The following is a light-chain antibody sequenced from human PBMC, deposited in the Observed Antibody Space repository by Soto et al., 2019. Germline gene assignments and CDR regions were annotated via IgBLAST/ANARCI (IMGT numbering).Light chain of an antibody. J-gene: IGKJ1*01. Sequence: EVVLTQSPGTLSLSPGERATLSCRASQSVADSYLAWYQQKPGRAPRLLFYAATRRATGIPDRFSGSGSGTDVTLTISTLEPDDFAVYYCHHFGSSPETVRQGPKVE. CDR1: QSVADSY. V-gene: IGKV3-20*01. CDR2: AAT. CDR3: HHFGSSPET.